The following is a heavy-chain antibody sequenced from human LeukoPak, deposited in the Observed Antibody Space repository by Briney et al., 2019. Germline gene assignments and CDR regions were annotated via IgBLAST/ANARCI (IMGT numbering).Heavy chain of an antibody. J-gene: IGHJ6*03. Sequence: ASVKDSCMASGYTFTSYDGNWVRQATGQGRAWVGWMNPKSGNTGYVQKFQGRATLILNTPISIYYIGLSRPRSKDAPVYLCSRVYGDYPFSRIYYYDYYYMDVWGKGTAVSVSS. CDR1: GYTFTSYD. D-gene: IGHD4-17*01. CDR2: MNPKSGNT. V-gene: IGHV1-8*01. CDR3: SRVYGDYPFSRIYYYDYYYMDV.